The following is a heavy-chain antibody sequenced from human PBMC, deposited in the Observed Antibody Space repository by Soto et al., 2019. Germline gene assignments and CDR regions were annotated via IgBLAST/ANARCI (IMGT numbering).Heavy chain of an antibody. CDR1: GYTFTLYG. J-gene: IGHJ4*02. V-gene: IGHV1-18*01. D-gene: IGHD4-17*01. CDR2: ISNYNGNT. Sequence: ASVKVSCKASGYTFTLYGITWVRQAPGQGLEWMGWISNYNGNTKYAQNFQGRVTMTTDTSTNTAYMELRSLRSDDTAVYYCARDHPNDHGDYAEYYFDYWGQGTLVTVSS. CDR3: ARDHPNDHGDYAEYYFDY.